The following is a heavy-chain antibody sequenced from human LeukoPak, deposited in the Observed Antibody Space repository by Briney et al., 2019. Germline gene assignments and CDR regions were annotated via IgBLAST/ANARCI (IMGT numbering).Heavy chain of an antibody. CDR2: IYIGGNT. CDR1: GLTVSSEY. Sequence: GGSLRLSCAVSGLTVSSEYMTWVRQTPGKGLEWVSVIYIGGNTDYADSVKGRFTISRDNSKNSLYLQMNSLRAGDTAVYYCARDLSGGWYGLDYWGQGTLVTVSS. J-gene: IGHJ4*02. D-gene: IGHD6-19*01. V-gene: IGHV3-53*01. CDR3: ARDLSGGWYGLDY.